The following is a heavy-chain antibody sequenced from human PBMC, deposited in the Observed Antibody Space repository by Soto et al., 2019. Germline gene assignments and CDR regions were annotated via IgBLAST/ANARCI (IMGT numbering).Heavy chain of an antibody. CDR2: IWYDGSIK. D-gene: IGHD6-19*01. Sequence: WSLRLSCVASGFTFSSYGMHWVRQAPGKGLEWLAVIWYDGSIKYYADSVKGRFTISRDDSKNTLYLQMDSLRVEDSAIYYCPRAFSPGVAGRLFDFWGLGTPVTVSS. CDR3: PRAFSPGVAGRLFDF. J-gene: IGHJ4*02. V-gene: IGHV3-33*08. CDR1: GFTFSSYG.